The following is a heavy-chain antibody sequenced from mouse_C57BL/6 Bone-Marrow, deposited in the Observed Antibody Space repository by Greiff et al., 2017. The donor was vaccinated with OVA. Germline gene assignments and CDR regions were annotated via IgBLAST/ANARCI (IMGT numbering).Heavy chain of an antibody. CDR2: ISNGGGST. CDR1: GFTFSDYY. CDR3: ASPLDY. Sequence: EVMLVESGGGLVQPGGSLKLSCAASGFTFSDYYMYWVRQTPEKRLEWVAYISNGGGSTYYPATVKGRFTISIDNAKNTLYLQLSRLKSEDTAMYYCASPLDYWGQGTSVTVSS. J-gene: IGHJ4*01. V-gene: IGHV5-12*01.